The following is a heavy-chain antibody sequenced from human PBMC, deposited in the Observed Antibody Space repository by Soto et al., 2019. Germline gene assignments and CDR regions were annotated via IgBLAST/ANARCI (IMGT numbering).Heavy chain of an antibody. CDR2: INYSGST. J-gene: IGHJ4*02. V-gene: IGHV4-39*01. D-gene: IGHD4-4*01. Sequence: SETLSLTCTVSADSISRNNYYWGWVRQPPGKGLEWIGSINYSGSTYYNPSLKSRVTVSGDTSKRQVSLKLTSVTAADTAVYYCARTTTVTTIYFDYWGQGTLVTVSS. CDR1: ADSISRNNYY. CDR3: ARTTTVTTIYFDY.